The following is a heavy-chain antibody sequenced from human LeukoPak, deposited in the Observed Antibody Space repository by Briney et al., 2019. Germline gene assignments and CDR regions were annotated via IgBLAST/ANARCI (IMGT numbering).Heavy chain of an antibody. Sequence: SETLSLTCSVSGFSISGGYYWGWIRQPPGKGLEWLGSIYHSGNTDYNLSLKSRVTISVDTAKNKFFLRLGSVTAADTAVYYCARIVQITGTIPHWGQGTLVTVSS. V-gene: IGHV4-38-2*02. CDR1: GFSISGGYY. CDR2: IYHSGNT. CDR3: ARIVQITGTIPH. J-gene: IGHJ4*02. D-gene: IGHD1-1*01.